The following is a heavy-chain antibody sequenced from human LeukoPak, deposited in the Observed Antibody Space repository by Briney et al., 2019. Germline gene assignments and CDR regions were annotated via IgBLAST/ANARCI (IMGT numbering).Heavy chain of an antibody. CDR1: RYTFTGYY. D-gene: IGHD2-21*01. J-gene: IGHJ4*02. V-gene: IGHV1-2*02. CDR3: AGVYCGGDCSFDY. CDR2: INPNSGGT. Sequence: WASVKVSCQASRYTFTGYYMHWVRQAPGQGLEWMGWINPNSGGTNYAQKFQGRVTMTRDTSISTAYMELSRLRSDDTAVYYCAGVYCGGDCSFDYWGQGTLVTVSS.